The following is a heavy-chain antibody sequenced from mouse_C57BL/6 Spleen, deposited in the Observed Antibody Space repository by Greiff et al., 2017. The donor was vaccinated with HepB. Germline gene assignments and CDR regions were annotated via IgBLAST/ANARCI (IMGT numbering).Heavy chain of an antibody. CDR1: GYAFSSSW. J-gene: IGHJ2*01. CDR3: ASRGYYYGSSYDY. Sequence: VQLVESGPELVKPGASVKISCKASGYAFSSSWMNWVKQRPGKGLEWIGRIYPGDGDTNYNGKFKGKATLTADKSSSTAYTQLSSLTSEDSAVYFCASRGYYYGSSYDYWGQGTTLTVSS. CDR2: IYPGDGDT. V-gene: IGHV1-82*01. D-gene: IGHD1-1*01.